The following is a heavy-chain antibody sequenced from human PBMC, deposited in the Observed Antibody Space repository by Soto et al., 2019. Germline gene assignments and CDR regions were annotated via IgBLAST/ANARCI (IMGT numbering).Heavy chain of an antibody. J-gene: IGHJ6*04. Sequence: EVKLVQTGGGLFQPGGSLRLSCAASGFSVSNNYMTWVRQAPGRGLEWVSVIYSGGSTYYADSVKGRFTVSRDTSNNTRQLQVSRLGAEDTAVYYCATGAGSSYYYYYYARDVWGEGTTVTVSS. CDR2: IYSGGST. CDR1: GFSVSNNY. V-gene: IGHV3-53*02. D-gene: IGHD3-10*01. CDR3: ATGAGSSYYYYYYARDV.